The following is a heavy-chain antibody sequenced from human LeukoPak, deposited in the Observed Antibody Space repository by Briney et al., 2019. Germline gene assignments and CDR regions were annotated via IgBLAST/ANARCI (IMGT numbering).Heavy chain of an antibody. V-gene: IGHV3-13*01. CDR1: GFTFNNYD. Sequence: PGGSLRLSCAASGFTFNNYDVHWVRQVAGRGLEWVSIGDRYYRGSVKGRFTISRDNAKNSLYLQMNSLRAEDTAVYYCARGSRLGVVERDAFDIWGQGTMVTVSS. J-gene: IGHJ3*02. D-gene: IGHD3-3*01. CDR2: GDR. CDR3: ARGSRLGVVERDAFDI.